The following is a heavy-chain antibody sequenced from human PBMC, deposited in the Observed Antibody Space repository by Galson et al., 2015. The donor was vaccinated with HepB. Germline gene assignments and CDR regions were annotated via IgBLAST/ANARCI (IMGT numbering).Heavy chain of an antibody. D-gene: IGHD4-17*01. J-gene: IGHJ4*02. CDR2: THYRSKWYN. Sequence: CAISGDSVSSNSAAWNWIRQSPSRGLEWLGRTHYRSKWYNDYAVSVKSRITINPDTSKNQFSLQLNSVTPEDTAVYYCARSGYGDYLPPHFDYWGQGTLVTVSS. V-gene: IGHV6-1*01. CDR1: GDSVSSNSAA. CDR3: ARSGYGDYLPPHFDY.